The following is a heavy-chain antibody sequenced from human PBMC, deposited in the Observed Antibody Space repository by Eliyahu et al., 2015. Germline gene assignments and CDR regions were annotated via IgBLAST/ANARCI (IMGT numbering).Heavy chain of an antibody. CDR3: ARRRGFPIYAMDV. CDR1: GXSLSTSGMC. D-gene: IGHD3-10*01. Sequence: QVTLRESGPALVKPTQPLTLTCTFSGXSLSTSGMCVSWIRQPPGKALEWLARIDWDDDKYYRTSLRTRLTISKDTSKNQVVLTMTNMDPVDTATYYCARRRGFPIYAMDVWGQGTTVTVSS. CDR2: IDWDDDK. J-gene: IGHJ6*02. V-gene: IGHV2-70*15.